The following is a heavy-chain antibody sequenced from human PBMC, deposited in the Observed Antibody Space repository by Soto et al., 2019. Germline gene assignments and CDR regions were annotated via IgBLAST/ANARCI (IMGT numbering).Heavy chain of an antibody. CDR2: INHSGST. J-gene: IGHJ5*02. CDR1: GGAFSGYY. CDR3: ARGRKGSMVRAGRWFDP. V-gene: IGHV4-34*01. D-gene: IGHD3-10*01. Sequence: SETMSLTCAVYGGAFSGYYWTFIRNPPCKGLEWIGEINHSGSTNYNPSLKSRVTISVDTSKNQFSLKLSSVTAADTAVYYCARGRKGSMVRAGRWFDPWGQGTLVTVSS.